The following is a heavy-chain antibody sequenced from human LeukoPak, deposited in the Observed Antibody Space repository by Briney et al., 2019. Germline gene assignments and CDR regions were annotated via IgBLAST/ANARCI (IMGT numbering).Heavy chain of an antibody. D-gene: IGHD3-3*01. CDR3: ARGYFGVRTYADY. Sequence: ASVKVSCKSSGYTFTSYDINWVRQATGQGLEGMGWMNPNCCNTGYAQKFQGRVTITRNTPISTAYMELSSLRSENTAVYYCARGYFGVRTYADYWGQGTLVTVSS. V-gene: IGHV1-8*03. CDR1: GYTFTSYD. CDR2: MNPNCCNT. J-gene: IGHJ4*02.